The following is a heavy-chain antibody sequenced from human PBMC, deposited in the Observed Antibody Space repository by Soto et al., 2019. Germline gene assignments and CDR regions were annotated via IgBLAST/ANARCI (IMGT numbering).Heavy chain of an antibody. CDR3: ARSDYYEDTGTFEN. J-gene: IGHJ4*02. Sequence: QVHLVQSGGELKKPGASVKVSCKASGYSFSDFGITWVRQAPGQGLEWMGWISGKNGNTNYAQKVQGRVTLTADTSTSTAYMKMRALTSDDTGIDYCARSDYYEDTGTFENWGQGTPVTVSS. CDR2: ISGKNGNT. V-gene: IGHV1-18*04. CDR1: GYSFSDFG. D-gene: IGHD4-17*01.